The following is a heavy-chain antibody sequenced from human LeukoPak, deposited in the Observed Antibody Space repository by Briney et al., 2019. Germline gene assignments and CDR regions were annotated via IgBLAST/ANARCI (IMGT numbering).Heavy chain of an antibody. CDR3: ARDGFKDSGGSCYSDY. V-gene: IGHV1-2*02. Sequence: GASVKVSCKASGYTFTGYYMHWVRQAPGQGLEWMGWINPNSGGTNYAQKFQGRVTMTRDTSISTAYMELRSLRSDDTAVYYCARDGFKDSGGSCYSDYWGQGTLVTVSS. D-gene: IGHD2-15*01. CDR1: GYTFTGYY. CDR2: INPNSGGT. J-gene: IGHJ4*02.